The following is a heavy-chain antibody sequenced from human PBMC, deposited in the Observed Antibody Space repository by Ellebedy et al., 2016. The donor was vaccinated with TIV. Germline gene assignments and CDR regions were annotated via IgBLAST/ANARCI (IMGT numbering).Heavy chain of an antibody. CDR2: MNPNSGNT. J-gene: IGHJ4*02. CDR1: GYTFTSYD. Sequence: ASVKVSCXASGYTFTSYDINWVRQATGQGPEWMGWMNPNSGNTGYAQKFQGRVTMTRNTSISTAYMELSSLRSEDTAVYYCARGIAARPARSANYWGQGTLVTVSS. CDR3: ARGIAARPARSANY. V-gene: IGHV1-8*01. D-gene: IGHD6-6*01.